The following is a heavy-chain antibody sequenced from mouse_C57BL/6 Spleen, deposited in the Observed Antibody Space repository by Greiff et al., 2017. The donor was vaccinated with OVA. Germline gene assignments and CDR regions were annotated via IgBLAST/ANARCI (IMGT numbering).Heavy chain of an antibody. Sequence: QVQLQQPGAELVRPGSSVKLSCKASGYTFTSYWMHWVKQRPIQGLEWIGNIYPSDSETHYNQKFKDKATLTVDKSSSTAYMQLSSLTSEDSAVYYCARGGGPPRDYWGQGTTLTVSS. CDR2: IYPSDSET. CDR1: GYTFTSYW. J-gene: IGHJ2*01. V-gene: IGHV1-52*01. CDR3: ARGGGPPRDY.